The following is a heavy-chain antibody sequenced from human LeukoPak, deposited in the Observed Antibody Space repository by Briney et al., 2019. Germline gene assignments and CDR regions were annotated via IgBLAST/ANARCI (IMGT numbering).Heavy chain of an antibody. CDR3: AGMVRGVMAPLYFDY. CDR2: IYYSGST. D-gene: IGHD3-10*01. V-gene: IGHV4-39*01. Sequence: PSETLSLTCTVSGGSISSSSYYWGWIRQPPGKGLEWIGSIYYSGSTYYNPSLKSRATISVDTSKNQFSLKLSSVTAADTAVYYCAGMVRGVMAPLYFDYWGQGTLVTVSS. CDR1: GGSISSSSYY. J-gene: IGHJ4*02.